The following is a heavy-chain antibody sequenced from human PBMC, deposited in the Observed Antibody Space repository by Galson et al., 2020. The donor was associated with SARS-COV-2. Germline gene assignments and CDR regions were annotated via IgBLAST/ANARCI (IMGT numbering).Heavy chain of an antibody. Sequence: SETLSLTCTVSGDSVSSGAFYWSCLRQPPGKGLEWIGYIYNSGKNNYNPTLESRVSISVDTSKNQFSLKLTSVTGADTAVYYCARDLFVADLWGGSPAYYYNIDVWGKGTTVTVSS. V-gene: IGHV4-61*08. CDR1: GDSVSSGAFY. J-gene: IGHJ6*03. D-gene: IGHD3-3*01. CDR2: IYNSGKN. CDR3: ARDLFVADLWGGSPAYYYNIDV.